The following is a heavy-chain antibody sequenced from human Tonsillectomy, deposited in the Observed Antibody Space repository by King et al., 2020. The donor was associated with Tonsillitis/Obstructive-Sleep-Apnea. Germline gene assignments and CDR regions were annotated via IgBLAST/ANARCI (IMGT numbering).Heavy chain of an antibody. V-gene: IGHV3-33*01. D-gene: IGHD5-24*01. Sequence: VQLVESGGGVVQPGRSLRLSCAASGFTFSYYAMNWVRQAQGKGLEWVAFIGYVGTNKYYADSVKGRFTISRDNSKNTLYLQMNSLRADDTAVYYCARKTGYNLGAFDIWGQGTMVTVSS. CDR2: IGYVGTNK. CDR3: ARKTGYNLGAFDI. J-gene: IGHJ3*02. CDR1: GFTFSYYA.